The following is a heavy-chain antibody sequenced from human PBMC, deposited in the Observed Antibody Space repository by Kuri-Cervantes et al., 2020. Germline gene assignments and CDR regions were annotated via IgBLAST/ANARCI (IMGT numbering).Heavy chain of an antibody. CDR1: GGTFSSYA. D-gene: IGHD3-22*01. CDR3: ARNYYDSSGYYHFDY. V-gene: IGHV1-69*13. CDR2: IIPIFGTA. Sequence: SVKVSCKASGGTFSSYAISWVRQAPGQGLEWMGGIIPIFGTANYAQKFQGRVTITSDESPSTAYMELSSLRSEDTAVYYCARNYYDSSGYYHFDYWGQGTLVTVSS. J-gene: IGHJ4*02.